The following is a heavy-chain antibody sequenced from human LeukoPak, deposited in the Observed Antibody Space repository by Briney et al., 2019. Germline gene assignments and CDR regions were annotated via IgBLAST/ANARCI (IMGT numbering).Heavy chain of an antibody. CDR2: MNPNSGNT. CDR1: GYTFTSYD. J-gene: IGHJ3*02. CDR3: ASVGGLYSTYAFDI. V-gene: IGHV1-8*03. D-gene: IGHD2-2*01. Sequence: GASVKVSCKASGYTFTSYDINWVRQATGQGLEWMGWMNPNSGNTGYAQKFQGRVTITRNTSISTAYMELSSLRSEDTAVYYCASVGGLYSTYAFDIWGQGTMVTVSS.